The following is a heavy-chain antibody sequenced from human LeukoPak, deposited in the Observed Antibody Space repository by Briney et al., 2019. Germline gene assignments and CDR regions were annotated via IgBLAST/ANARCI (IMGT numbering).Heavy chain of an antibody. CDR1: GGSISSYY. J-gene: IGHJ4*02. CDR3: ARLRYFDWLIDY. D-gene: IGHD3-9*01. CDR2: IYYSGST. Sequence: SETLSLTCTVSGGSISSYYWSWIRQPPGKGLEWIGYIYYSGSTNYNPSLKSRVTISVDTSKKQFSLKLSSVTAADTAVYYCARLRYFDWLIDYWGQGTLVTVSS. V-gene: IGHV4-59*01.